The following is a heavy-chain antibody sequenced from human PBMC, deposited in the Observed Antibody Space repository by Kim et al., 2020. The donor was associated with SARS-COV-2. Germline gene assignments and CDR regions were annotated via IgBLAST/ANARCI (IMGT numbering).Heavy chain of an antibody. J-gene: IGHJ4*02. V-gene: IGHV1-18*01. Sequence: ASVKVSCKASGYTFTSYGISWVRQAPGQGLEWMGWISAYNGNTNYAQKLQGRVTMTTDTSTSTAYMELRSLRSDDTAVYYCARGGHGGYYYDSSGSKKVATRGDYWGQGTLVTVSS. D-gene: IGHD3-22*01. CDR2: ISAYNGNT. CDR1: GYTFTSYG. CDR3: ARGGHGGYYYDSSGSKKVATRGDY.